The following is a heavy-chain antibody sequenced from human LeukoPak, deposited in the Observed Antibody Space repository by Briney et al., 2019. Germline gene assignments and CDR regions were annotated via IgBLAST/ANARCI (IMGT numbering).Heavy chain of an antibody. J-gene: IGHJ5*02. CDR3: ARDSGAGTVWFDP. CDR2: INPNSGGT. Sequence: GASVKVSCKASGYTFTGYYMHWVRQAPGQGLEWMGRINPNSGGTNYAQKFQGRVTMTRDTSISTAYMELSRLRSDDTAVYYCARDSGAGTVWFDPWGQGTLVTVSS. V-gene: IGHV1-2*02. D-gene: IGHD3-10*01. CDR1: GYTFTGYY.